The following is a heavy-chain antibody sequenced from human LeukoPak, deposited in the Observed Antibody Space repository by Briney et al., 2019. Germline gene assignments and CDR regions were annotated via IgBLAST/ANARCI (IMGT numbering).Heavy chain of an antibody. Sequence: SETLSLTCAVYGGPFSGYYWSWIRQPPGKGLEWIGEINHSGSTNYNPSLKSRVTISVDTSKNQFSLKLSSVTAADTAVYYCARGLSDSSSWYRPHNWFDPWGQGTLVTVSS. V-gene: IGHV4-34*01. J-gene: IGHJ5*02. CDR1: GGPFSGYY. D-gene: IGHD6-13*01. CDR3: ARGLSDSSSWYRPHNWFDP. CDR2: INHSGST.